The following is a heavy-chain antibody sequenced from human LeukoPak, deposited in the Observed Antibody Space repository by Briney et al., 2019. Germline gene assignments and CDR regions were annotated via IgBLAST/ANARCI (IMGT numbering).Heavy chain of an antibody. Sequence: SETLSLTCTVSGGYISSYYWSWIRQPAGKGLEWIGRIYTSGSTNYNPSLKSRVTMSVDTSKNQFSLKLSSVTAADTAVYYCARDEPSRGYSGYDYDYYYYGMDVWGQGTTVTVSS. V-gene: IGHV4-4*07. CDR3: ARDEPSRGYSGYDYDYYYYGMDV. J-gene: IGHJ6*02. CDR2: IYTSGST. D-gene: IGHD5-12*01. CDR1: GGYISSYY.